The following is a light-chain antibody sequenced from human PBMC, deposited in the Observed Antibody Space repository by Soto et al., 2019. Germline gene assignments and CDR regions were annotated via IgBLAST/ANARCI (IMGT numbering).Light chain of an antibody. Sequence: QSALTQPASVSGSPGQSITISCTGTSSDVGGYNYVSWYQQHPGKAPKLMIYEVSNRPSGVSNRFSGSKSGNTASLTISGLQAEDEADYYCSSYTSSSIVEFGGGTQLTVL. CDR3: SSYTSSSIVE. CDR2: EVS. CDR1: SSDVGGYNY. J-gene: IGLJ2*01. V-gene: IGLV2-14*01.